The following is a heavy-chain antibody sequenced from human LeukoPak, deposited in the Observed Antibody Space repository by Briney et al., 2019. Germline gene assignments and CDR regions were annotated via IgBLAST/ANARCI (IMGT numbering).Heavy chain of an antibody. D-gene: IGHD3-9*01. J-gene: IGHJ4*02. V-gene: IGHV3-53*01. CDR2: IYSGGST. CDR3: ARVGSDVLRYFDWSYYYFDY. CDR1: RFTFNNAW. Sequence: GGSLRLSCAASRFTFNNAWMSWVRQAPGEGLEWVSVIYSGGSTYYADSVKGRFTISRDNSKNTLYLQMNSLRAEDTAVYYCARVGSDVLRYFDWSYYYFDYWGQGTLVTVSS.